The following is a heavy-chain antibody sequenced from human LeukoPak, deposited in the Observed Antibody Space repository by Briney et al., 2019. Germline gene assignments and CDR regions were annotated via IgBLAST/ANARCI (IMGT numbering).Heavy chain of an antibody. Sequence: GGSLRLSCAASGFTFSSYSMNWVRQAPGKGLEWVSSISSSSSYIYYADSVKGRFTISRDNAKNSLYLQMNSLRAEDTAVYYCARFPGVLVAPVWGQGTLVTVSS. CDR1: GFTFSSYS. J-gene: IGHJ4*02. V-gene: IGHV3-21*01. CDR3: ARFPGVLVAPV. D-gene: IGHD6-6*01. CDR2: ISSSSSYI.